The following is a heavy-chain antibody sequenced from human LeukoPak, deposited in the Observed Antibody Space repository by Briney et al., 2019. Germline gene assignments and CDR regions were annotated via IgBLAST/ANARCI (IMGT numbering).Heavy chain of an antibody. CDR3: ARPNTGYDY. V-gene: IGHV3-74*01. CDR1: GFTFSSYW. CDR2: INSDGSST. Sequence: GGSLRLSCAASGFTFSSYWMHWVRQAPGKGLVWVSRINSDGSSTNYADSVKGRFTISRDNPKNTLYLQMNSLRAEDTSVYYCARPNTGYDYWGQGTLVTVSS. D-gene: IGHD5-18*01. J-gene: IGHJ4*02.